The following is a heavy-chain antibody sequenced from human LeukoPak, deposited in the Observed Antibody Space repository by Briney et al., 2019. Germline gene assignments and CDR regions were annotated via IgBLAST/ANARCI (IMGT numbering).Heavy chain of an antibody. J-gene: IGHJ3*02. CDR3: ARVVGLDILTGYHDAFDI. Sequence: GGSLRLSCAASGFTFSSYAMHWVRQAPGKGLEYVSAISSNGGSTYYANSVKGRFTISRDNSKNTLYLQMGSLRAEDMAVYYCARVVGLDILTGYHDAFDIWGQGTMVTVSS. CDR2: ISSNGGST. CDR1: GFTFSSYA. D-gene: IGHD3-9*01. V-gene: IGHV3-64*01.